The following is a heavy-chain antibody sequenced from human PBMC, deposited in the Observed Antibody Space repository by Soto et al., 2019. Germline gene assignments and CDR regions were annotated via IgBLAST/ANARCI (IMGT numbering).Heavy chain of an antibody. CDR3: ARDRLRSTGTTRRYYYGMDV. CDR1: GGSISSYY. V-gene: IGHV4-59*01. D-gene: IGHD1-7*01. J-gene: IGHJ6*02. Sequence: PSETLSLTCTVSGGSISSYYWSWIRQPPGKGLEWIGYIYYSGSTNYNPSLKSRVTISVDTSKNQFSLKLSSVTAADTAVYYCARDRLRSTGTTRRYYYGMDVWGQGTTVTVSS. CDR2: IYYSGST.